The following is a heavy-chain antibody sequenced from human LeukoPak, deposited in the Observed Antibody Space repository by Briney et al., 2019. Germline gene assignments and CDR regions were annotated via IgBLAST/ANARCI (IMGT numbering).Heavy chain of an antibody. CDR2: IYYSGST. V-gene: IGHV4-59*11. Sequence: SETLSLTCTVSGGSISSHYWSWIRQPPGKGLEWIGYIYYSGSTNYNPSLKSRVTISVDTSKNQFSLKLGSVTAADTAVYYCARGNSYGSLFDYWGQGTLVTVSS. D-gene: IGHD5-18*01. J-gene: IGHJ4*02. CDR1: GGSISSHY. CDR3: ARGNSYGSLFDY.